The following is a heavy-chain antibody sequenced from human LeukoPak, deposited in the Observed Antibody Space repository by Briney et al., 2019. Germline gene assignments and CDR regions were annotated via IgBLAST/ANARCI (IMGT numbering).Heavy chain of an antibody. CDR3: ASAYGSGNYRYYFGY. D-gene: IGHD3-10*01. CDR1: GVSISSSSYF. Sequence: SETLSLTCTVSGVSISSSSYFWGWIRQPPGKGLEWIGSIYYSGNTYYNPSLRSRVTISVDTSKNQFSLKLSSVTAADAAVYFCASAYGSGNYRYYFGYWGQGTPVTVSS. CDR2: IYYSGNT. J-gene: IGHJ4*02. V-gene: IGHV4-39*01.